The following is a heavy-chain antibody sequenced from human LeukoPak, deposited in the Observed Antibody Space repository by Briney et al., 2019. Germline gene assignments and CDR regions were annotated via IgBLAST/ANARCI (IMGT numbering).Heavy chain of an antibody. CDR2: TYYRSKWYN. J-gene: IGHJ5*02. Sequence: SQTLSLTYAISGDSVSSNSAAWNWIRQSPSRGLEWLGRTYYRSKWYNDYAVSVKSRITINPDTSKNQFSLQLNSVTPEDTAVYYCARVPYYDSSGYYWFDPWGQGTLVTVSS. V-gene: IGHV6-1*01. D-gene: IGHD3-22*01. CDR1: GDSVSSNSAA. CDR3: ARVPYYDSSGYYWFDP.